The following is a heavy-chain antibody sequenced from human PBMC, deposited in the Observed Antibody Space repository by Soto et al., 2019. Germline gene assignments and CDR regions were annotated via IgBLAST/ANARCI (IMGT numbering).Heavy chain of an antibody. CDR3: ARPAIAAAGGEAFDI. V-gene: IGHV2-5*01. Sequence: SGPTLVNPTQTLMLTCTFSGFSLSTSGVGVGWIRQPPGKALEWLALIYWSDDKRYSPSLKSRLTITKDTSKSQVVLTMTNMGPIDTATYYCARPAIAAAGGEAFDILRQETMVAISS. J-gene: IGHJ3*02. CDR1: GFSLSTSGVG. D-gene: IGHD6-13*01. CDR2: IYWSDDK.